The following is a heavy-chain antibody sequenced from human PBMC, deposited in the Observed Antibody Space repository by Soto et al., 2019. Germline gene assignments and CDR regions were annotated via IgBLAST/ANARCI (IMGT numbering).Heavy chain of an antibody. J-gene: IGHJ4*02. CDR1: GFTFSSYG. V-gene: IGHV3-30*18. CDR3: AKGSSGWLVDY. D-gene: IGHD6-19*01. Sequence: QVQLVESGGGVVQPGRSLRLSCAASGFTFSSYGMHLVRQAPGKGLEWVAVISYDGSNKYYADSVKGRFTISRDNSKNTLYLQMNSLRAEDTAVYYCAKGSSGWLVDYWGQGTLVTVSS. CDR2: ISYDGSNK.